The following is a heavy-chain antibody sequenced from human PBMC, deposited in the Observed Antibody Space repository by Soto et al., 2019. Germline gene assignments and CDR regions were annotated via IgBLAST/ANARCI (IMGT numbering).Heavy chain of an antibody. D-gene: IGHD2-15*01. V-gene: IGHV3-33*01. CDR1: GFTFSNYG. CDR2: IWYAGSNK. J-gene: IGHJ4*02. Sequence: QVQLVESGGGVVQPGRSLRLSCAASGFTFSNYGMHWVRQAPGKGLEWVAVIWYAGSNKYYADSVKGRFTISRDNSKNTLDLQMNSLRAEDTAVYYGARDGYCSGGSCYSVPVFDYWGQGTRVTVSS. CDR3: ARDGYCSGGSCYSVPVFDY.